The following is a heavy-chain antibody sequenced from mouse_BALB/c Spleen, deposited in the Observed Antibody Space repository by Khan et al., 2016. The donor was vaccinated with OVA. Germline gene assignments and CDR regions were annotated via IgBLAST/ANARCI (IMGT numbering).Heavy chain of an antibody. Sequence: EVQLQESGPGLVKPSQSLSLTCTVTGYSITSDYAWNWIRQFPGNKLEWMGYLTYSGSTTYNPSLKSRIFITRDSSKHQFFLLLNSVTTEDTATYYCARCFSYWGQGTLVTVSA. CDR2: LTYSGST. J-gene: IGHJ3*01. CDR1: GYSITSDYA. V-gene: IGHV3-2*02. CDR3: ARCFSY.